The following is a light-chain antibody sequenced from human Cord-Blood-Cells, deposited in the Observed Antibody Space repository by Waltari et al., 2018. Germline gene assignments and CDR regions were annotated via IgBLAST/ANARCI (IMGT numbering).Light chain of an antibody. V-gene: IGLV2-11*01. Sequence: QSALTQPRSVSGSPGQSVTISCTGTSSDVGGYNYVSWYQQHPGKAPKLMIYDVSKRPSGSPNRFSGSKSGNPASLTIYGLQAEDEADYYCCSYAGRVFGGGTKLTVL. CDR3: CSYAGRV. J-gene: IGLJ3*02. CDR2: DVS. CDR1: SSDVGGYNY.